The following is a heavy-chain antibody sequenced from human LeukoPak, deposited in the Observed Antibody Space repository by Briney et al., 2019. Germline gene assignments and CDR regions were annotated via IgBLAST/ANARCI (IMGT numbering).Heavy chain of an antibody. D-gene: IGHD3-16*01. Sequence: SETLPLTCSVSGVHLHSYYRIWLHPPPGEGVHGIEYVYFTESTHHKHSLKRRVTIYVDTSKNDLFLNLRSVTAADTAIYYCGRHRYGDVYHFDLWGQGTLVIVSS. V-gene: IGHV4-59*08. J-gene: IGHJ4*02. CDR2: VYFTEST. CDR3: GRHRYGDVYHFDL. CDR1: GVHLHSYY.